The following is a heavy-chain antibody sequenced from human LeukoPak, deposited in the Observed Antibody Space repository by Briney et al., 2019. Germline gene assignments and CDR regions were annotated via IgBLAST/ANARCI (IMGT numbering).Heavy chain of an antibody. V-gene: IGHV4-59*11. J-gene: IGHJ5*02. Sequence: KPSETLSLTCTVSGGSISIHYWSWIRQPPGKGLEWLGYIYYSGSNNYNPSLKSRVTKSVDTSKDQFSLKMSSVTGADTAVYYCARLQGDFWSGYYTGLDPWGQGTLVTVSS. CDR1: GGSISIHY. CDR3: ARLQGDFWSGYYTGLDP. CDR2: IYYSGSN. D-gene: IGHD3-3*01.